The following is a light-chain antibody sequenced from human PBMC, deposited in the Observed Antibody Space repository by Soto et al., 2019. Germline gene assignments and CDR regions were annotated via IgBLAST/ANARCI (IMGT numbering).Light chain of an antibody. CDR1: QSVRSN. CDR3: LQDFNYPWT. Sequence: EIVMTQSPATLSVSPGERATLSCRASQSVRSNLAWYQQKPGQAPRLLIYGASTRATGIPARFSGSGSGTEFTLTITSLQPEDFATYYCLQDFNYPWTFGHGTKVEIK. CDR2: GAS. V-gene: IGKV3D-15*01. J-gene: IGKJ1*01.